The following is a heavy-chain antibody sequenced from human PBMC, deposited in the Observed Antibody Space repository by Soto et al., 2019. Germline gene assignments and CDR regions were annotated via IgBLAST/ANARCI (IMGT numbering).Heavy chain of an antibody. CDR3: ARDRHSNWFDP. V-gene: IGHV4-31*03. J-gene: IGHJ5*02. CDR1: GGSISSGGYY. Sequence: SETLSLTCTVSGGSISSGGYYWSWIRQHPGKGLEWIGYIYYSGSTYYNPSLKSRVTISVDTSKNQFSLKLSSVTAADTAVYYCARDRHSNWFDPWGQGTLVTVSS. CDR2: IYYSGST. D-gene: IGHD4-4*01.